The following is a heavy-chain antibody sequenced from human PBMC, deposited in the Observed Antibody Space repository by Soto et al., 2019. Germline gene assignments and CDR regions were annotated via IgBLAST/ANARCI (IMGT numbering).Heavy chain of an antibody. CDR3: VYYDSSGYYPLVY. CDR2: ISAYNGNT. J-gene: IGHJ4*02. CDR1: GYTFTGYY. D-gene: IGHD3-22*01. Sequence: ASVKVSCKASGYTFTGYYMHWVRQAPGQGLEWMGWISAYNGNTNYAQKLQGRVTMTTDTSTSTAYMELRSLRSDDTAVYYCVYYDSSGYYPLVYWGQGTLVTVSS. V-gene: IGHV1-18*04.